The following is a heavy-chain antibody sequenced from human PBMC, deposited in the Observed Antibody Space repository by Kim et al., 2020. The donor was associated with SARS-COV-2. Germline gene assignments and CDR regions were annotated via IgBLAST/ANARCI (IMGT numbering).Heavy chain of an antibody. D-gene: IGHD3-10*01. CDR3: AKGDDYHGSGREIYYVDY. J-gene: IGHJ4*02. Sequence: VKGRFTISRDNSKNTLYLQMNSLRAEDTAVYYCAKGDDYHGSGREIYYVDYWGQGTVITVS. V-gene: IGHV3-23*01.